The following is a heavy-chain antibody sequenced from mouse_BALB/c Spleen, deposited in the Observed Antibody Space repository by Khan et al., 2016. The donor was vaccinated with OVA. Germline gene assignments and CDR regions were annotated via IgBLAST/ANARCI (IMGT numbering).Heavy chain of an antibody. CDR1: GYTFTSYK. V-gene: IGHV1-4*01. CDR2: INPSRGYT. D-gene: IGHD2-14*01. CDR3: AREGAYYRSDGWFAY. Sequence: QVQLKQSGAELARPGASVKMSCKASGYTFTSYKMHWVKQRPGQGLEWIGYINPSRGYTNYNQKFKDKATLTADKSSSTAYMQLSSLTSEDSAVYYCAREGAYYRSDGWFAYWGQGTLVTVSA. J-gene: IGHJ3*01.